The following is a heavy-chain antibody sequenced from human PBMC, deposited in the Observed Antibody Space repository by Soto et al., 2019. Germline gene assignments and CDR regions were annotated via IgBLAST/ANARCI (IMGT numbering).Heavy chain of an antibody. J-gene: IGHJ4*02. V-gene: IGHV3-53*01. CDR1: GFTVSSNY. CDR3: AKVPIRIAAAPLDY. D-gene: IGHD6-13*01. Sequence: GGSLRLSCAASGFTVSSNYMSWVRQAPGKGLEWVSVIYTGGSTYYADSVKGRFTFSRDNSKNTLYLQMNSLRAEDTAVYYCAKVPIRIAAAPLDYWGQGTLVTVSS. CDR2: IYTGGST.